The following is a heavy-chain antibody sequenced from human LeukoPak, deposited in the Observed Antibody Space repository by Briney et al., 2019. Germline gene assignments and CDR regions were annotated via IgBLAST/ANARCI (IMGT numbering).Heavy chain of an antibody. Sequence: KTSETLSLTCAVYGGSFSGYYWSWIRQPPGKGLEWIGEINHSGSTNYNPSLKSRVTISVDTSKNQFSLKLSSVTAADTAVYYCARDRGSSTRLWGYYYYYMDVWGKGTTVTVSS. D-gene: IGHD2-2*01. CDR2: INHSGST. CDR3: ARDRGSSTRLWGYYYYYMDV. V-gene: IGHV4-34*01. J-gene: IGHJ6*03. CDR1: GGSFSGYY.